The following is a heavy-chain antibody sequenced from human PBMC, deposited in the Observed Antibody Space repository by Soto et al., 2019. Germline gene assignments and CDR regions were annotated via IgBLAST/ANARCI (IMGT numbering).Heavy chain of an antibody. J-gene: IGHJ2*01. V-gene: IGHV4-34*01. D-gene: IGHD7-27*01. Sequence: SETLSLTCAVYGGSFSGYYWSWIRQPPGKGLEWIGEINHSGSTNYNPSLKSRVTISVDTSKNQFSLKLSSVTAADTAVYYCARWDWGSPEGYWYFDLWGRGTLVTVSS. CDR2: INHSGST. CDR3: ARWDWGSPEGYWYFDL. CDR1: GGSFSGYY.